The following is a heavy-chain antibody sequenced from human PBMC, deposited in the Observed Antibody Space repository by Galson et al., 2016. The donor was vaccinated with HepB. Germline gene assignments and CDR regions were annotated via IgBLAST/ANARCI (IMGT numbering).Heavy chain of an antibody. D-gene: IGHD2/OR15-2a*01. Sequence: SLRLSCAASGFTFRSYTMNWVRQAPGRGLEWISSVSFGSTNIHFADSVKGRFTISRDNSNNMLFLQMDSLRPDDTAVYYCAKRHEYCPPVGCSVDYWGQGTLVSVSS. CDR2: VSFGSTNI. J-gene: IGHJ4*02. CDR1: GFTFRSYT. CDR3: AKRHEYCPPVGCSVDY. V-gene: IGHV3-48*01.